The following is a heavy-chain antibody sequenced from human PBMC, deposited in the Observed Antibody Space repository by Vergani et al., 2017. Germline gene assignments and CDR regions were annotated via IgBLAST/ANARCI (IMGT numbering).Heavy chain of an antibody. V-gene: IGHV4-61*02. J-gene: IGHJ6*02. CDR3: ARDRYGETIYYYYGMDV. Sequence: QVQLQESGPGLVKPSQTLSLTCTVSGGSISSGSYYWSWIRQPAGKGLEWIGRIYTSGSTNYNPSLKSRVTISVDTSKNQFSLKLSSVTAADTAVYYCARDRYGETIYYYYGMDVWGQGITVTVSS. CDR1: GGSISSGSYY. D-gene: IGHD4-17*01. CDR2: IYTSGST.